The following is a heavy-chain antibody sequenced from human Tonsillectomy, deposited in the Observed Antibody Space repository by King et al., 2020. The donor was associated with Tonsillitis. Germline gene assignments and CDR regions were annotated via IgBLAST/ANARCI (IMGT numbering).Heavy chain of an antibody. V-gene: IGHV4-59*08. J-gene: IGHJ4*02. CDR2: IYYSGST. Sequence: QLQESGPGLVKPSETLSLTCTVSGGSISSYYWSWIRQPPGKGLEWIGYIYYSGSTNYNPSLKSRVTISVDTSKNQFSLKLSSVTAADTAVYYCARSARVNVDYWGQGTLVTVSS. CDR1: GGSISSYY. CDR3: ARSARVNVDY. D-gene: IGHD1-1*01.